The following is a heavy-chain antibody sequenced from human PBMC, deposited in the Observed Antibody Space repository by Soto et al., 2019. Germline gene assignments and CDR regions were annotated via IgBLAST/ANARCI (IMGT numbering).Heavy chain of an antibody. CDR2: INAGNGNT. V-gene: IGHV1-3*01. J-gene: IGHJ6*02. CDR3: ARTVGYYYGMDV. CDR1: GYTFTSYS. Sequence: GASVKVSCKASGYTFTSYSMHWVRQAPGQRLEWMGWINAGNGNTKYSQKFQGRVTITRDTSASTAYMELSSLRSEDTAVYYCARTVGYYYGMDVWGQGTTVTVSS. D-gene: IGHD4-17*01.